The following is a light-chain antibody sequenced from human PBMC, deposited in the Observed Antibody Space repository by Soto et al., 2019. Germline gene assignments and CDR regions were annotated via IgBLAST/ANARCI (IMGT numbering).Light chain of an antibody. J-gene: IGLJ2*01. CDR2: QDT. Sequence: SYELTQPPSVSVSPGQTATITCSGDKLGDKFASWYQQKPGQSPALVIYQDTKRPSGIPERVSGSNSGNTATLTISGTQAMDEADYYCQAWDSSTVVFGGGTQLTVL. V-gene: IGLV3-1*01. CDR1: KLGDKF. CDR3: QAWDSSTVV.